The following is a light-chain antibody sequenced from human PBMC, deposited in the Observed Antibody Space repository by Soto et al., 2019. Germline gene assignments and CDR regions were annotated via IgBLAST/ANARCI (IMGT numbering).Light chain of an antibody. Sequence: EIVMTQSPATLSVSPGEKATLSCRASQSIRNTLAWYQQKPGHAPRLLIYGASTRANTIPARFSGSGSGTEFTLTNSSLQSEDFAIYYCQQDNNWPLTFGGGTKVEIK. CDR3: QQDNNWPLT. CDR1: QSIRNT. CDR2: GAS. J-gene: IGKJ4*01. V-gene: IGKV3-15*01.